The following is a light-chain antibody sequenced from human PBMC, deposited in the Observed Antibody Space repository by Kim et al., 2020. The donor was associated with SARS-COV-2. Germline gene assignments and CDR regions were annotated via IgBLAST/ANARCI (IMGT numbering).Light chain of an antibody. Sequence: ARCINTSCTGTCSDVGGDNYVSWYQQHPGKAPKLMIYDVSNRPSGVSNRFSGSKSGNTASLTISGLQAEDEADYYCSSYTSSTVVFGGGTQLTVL. V-gene: IGLV2-14*03. CDR3: SSYTSSTVV. CDR2: DVS. J-gene: IGLJ2*01. CDR1: CSDVGGDNY.